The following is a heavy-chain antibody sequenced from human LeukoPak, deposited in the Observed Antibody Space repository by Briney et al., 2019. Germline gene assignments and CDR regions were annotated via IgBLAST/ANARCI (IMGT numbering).Heavy chain of an antibody. CDR2: ISSSSSYI. Sequence: KAGGSLRLSCAASGFTFSSYSMNWVRQAPGKGLEWVSSISSSSSYIYYADSVKGRFTISRDNAKNSLYLQMNSLRAEDTAVYYCARDGPSQSTMIVVVTTATGMDVWGQGTTVTVSS. CDR1: GFTFSSYS. J-gene: IGHJ6*02. CDR3: ARDGPSQSTMIVVVTTATGMDV. D-gene: IGHD3-22*01. V-gene: IGHV3-21*01.